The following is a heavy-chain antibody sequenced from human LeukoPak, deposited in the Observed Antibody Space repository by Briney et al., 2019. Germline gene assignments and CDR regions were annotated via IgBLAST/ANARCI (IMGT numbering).Heavy chain of an antibody. Sequence: ASVKVSCKASGGTFSSYAISWVRQAPGQGLEWMGGIIPIFGTANYAQKFQGRVTITTDESTSTAYMELSSLRSEDTAVYYCASHEGRYGGNSYWGQGTLVTVSS. CDR1: GGTFSSYA. D-gene: IGHD4-23*01. J-gene: IGHJ4*02. V-gene: IGHV1-69*05. CDR2: IIPIFGTA. CDR3: ASHEGRYGGNSY.